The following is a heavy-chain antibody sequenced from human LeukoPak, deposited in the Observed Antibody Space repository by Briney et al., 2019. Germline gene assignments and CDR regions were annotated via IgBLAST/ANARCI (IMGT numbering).Heavy chain of an antibody. CDR1: GFTLSTYG. Sequence: PGGSLRLSCVASGFTLSTYGMHWVRQAPGKGLEWVAFIRYDGSDKFYGDSVKGRFTTSRDNSKNTRYLQMSRLRVEDTAVYYCAKDLDCSGGTCHKAFDCWGQGTLVTVSS. V-gene: IGHV3-30*02. CDR2: IRYDGSDK. D-gene: IGHD2-15*01. CDR3: AKDLDCSGGTCHKAFDC. J-gene: IGHJ4*02.